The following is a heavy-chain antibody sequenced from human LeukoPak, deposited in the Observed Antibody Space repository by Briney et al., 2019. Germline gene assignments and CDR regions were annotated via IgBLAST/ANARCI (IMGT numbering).Heavy chain of an antibody. CDR2: IYPGDSDT. V-gene: IGHV5-51*01. CDR3: ARRKYSSGPGGSTFDP. Sequence: GESLKISCKGSGYSFTSYWIGWVRQMPGKGLEWMGIIYPGDSDTRYSPSFQGQVTISADKSISTAYLQWSSLRASDTAMYYCARRKYSSGPGGSTFDPWGQGTLVTVSS. J-gene: IGHJ5*02. CDR1: GYSFTSYW. D-gene: IGHD6-19*01.